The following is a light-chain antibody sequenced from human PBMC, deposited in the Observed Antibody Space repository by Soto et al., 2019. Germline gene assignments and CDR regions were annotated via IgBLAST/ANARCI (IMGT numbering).Light chain of an antibody. CDR2: EVY. CDR1: SSDVGGYNY. V-gene: IGLV2-8*01. Sequence: QSVLTQPPSASGSPGQSVTISCTGTSSDVGGYNYVSWYQHHPGKAPKLIIYEVYKRPSGVPDRFSGSKSGNTAALTVSGLQAKDEADYYCSSYVGTNSYVFGTGTKLTVL. CDR3: SSYVGTNSYV. J-gene: IGLJ1*01.